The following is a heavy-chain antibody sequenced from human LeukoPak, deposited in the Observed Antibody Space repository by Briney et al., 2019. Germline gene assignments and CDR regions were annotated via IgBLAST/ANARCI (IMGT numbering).Heavy chain of an antibody. V-gene: IGHV4-31*11. J-gene: IGHJ5*02. D-gene: IGHD2-21*02. Sequence: SETLSLTCAVYGGSFSGYYWSWIRQHPGKGLEWIGYIYYSGSTYYNPSLKSRVTISVDTSKNQFSLKLSSVTAADTAVYCCARAGVTSNWFDPWGQGTLVTVSS. CDR1: GGSFSGYY. CDR3: ARAGVTSNWFDP. CDR2: IYYSGST.